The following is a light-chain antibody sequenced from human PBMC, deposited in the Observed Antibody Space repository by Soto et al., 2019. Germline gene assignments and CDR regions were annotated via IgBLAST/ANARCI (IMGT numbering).Light chain of an antibody. CDR3: SSYASSSTLL. Sequence: QSVLTQPASLSGSPGQSITISCTGTSSYIGYYNYVSWYQHHPGKAPELIIYGVTNRPSGVSYRFSASKSGSTASLTISGLQAEDEADYYCSSYASSSTLLFGTGTKVTVL. J-gene: IGLJ1*01. CDR2: GVT. V-gene: IGLV2-14*03. CDR1: SSYIGYYNY.